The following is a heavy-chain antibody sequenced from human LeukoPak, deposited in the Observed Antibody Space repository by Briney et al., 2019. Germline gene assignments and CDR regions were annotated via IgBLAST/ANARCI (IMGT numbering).Heavy chain of an antibody. CDR1: GFTFSSYS. CDR2: ISSSSSYI. J-gene: IGHJ4*02. D-gene: IGHD6-13*01. Sequence: GGSLRLSCAASGFTFSSYSMNWARQAPGKGLEWVSSISSSSSYIYYADSVKGRFTISRDNAKNSLYLQMNSLRAEDTAVYYCARGGRAAAAHFDYWGQGTLVTVSS. CDR3: ARGGRAAAAHFDY. V-gene: IGHV3-21*01.